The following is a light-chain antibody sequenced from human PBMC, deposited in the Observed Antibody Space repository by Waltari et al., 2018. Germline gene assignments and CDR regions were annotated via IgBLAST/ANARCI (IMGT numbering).Light chain of an antibody. J-gene: IGLJ2*01. CDR1: GSTIGDGYD. V-gene: IGLV1-40*01. CDR2: GVN. CDR3: QSYDTSLSVV. Sequence: QSVLTQPPSVSGAPGQRVPISCTGGGSTIGDGYDVHWYRQLPGKAPELLIYGVNNRPSGVPDRFFGSLSGTSASLAITGLQAEDEADYYCQSYDTSLSVVFGGGTKLTV.